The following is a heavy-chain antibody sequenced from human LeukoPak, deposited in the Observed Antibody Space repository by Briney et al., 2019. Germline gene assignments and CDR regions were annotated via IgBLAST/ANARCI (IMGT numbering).Heavy chain of an antibody. CDR3: ARDRRYSSSPKPMDV. D-gene: IGHD6-13*01. J-gene: IGHJ6*02. CDR1: GYTFTSYG. Sequence: ASVKVSCKASGYTFTSYGISWVRPAPGQGLEWMGWISAYNGNTNYAQKLQGRVTMTTDTSASTAYMELRSLRSDDTAVYYCARDRRYSSSPKPMDVWGQGTTVTVSS. CDR2: ISAYNGNT. V-gene: IGHV1-18*01.